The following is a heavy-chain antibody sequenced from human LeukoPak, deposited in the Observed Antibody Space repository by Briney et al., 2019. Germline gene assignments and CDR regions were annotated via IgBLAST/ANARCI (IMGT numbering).Heavy chain of an antibody. D-gene: IGHD3-22*01. CDR2: IYYSGST. Sequence: SETLSLTCTVSGGSISSYYWSWIRQPPGKGLEWIGYIYYSGSTNYNPSLKSRVTISVDTSKSQFSLKLSSVTAADTAVYYCARGLYYYDSSGYRYWGQGTLVTVSS. CDR1: GGSISSYY. V-gene: IGHV4-59*01. CDR3: ARGLYYYDSSGYRY. J-gene: IGHJ4*02.